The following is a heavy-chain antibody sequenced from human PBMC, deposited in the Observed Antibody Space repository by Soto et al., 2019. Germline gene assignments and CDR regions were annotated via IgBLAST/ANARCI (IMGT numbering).Heavy chain of an antibody. Sequence: ASVKVSCKASGYTFTKFHIHWVRQAPGQGLEWMGRINPSGGVASYAQKFQGRITITRDASTSRAYMELSSLRSEDTAVYYCARDGYSYGYYYYYGMDVWGQGTTVTVSS. CDR1: GYTFTKFH. J-gene: IGHJ6*02. V-gene: IGHV1-46*01. CDR2: INPSGGVA. CDR3: ARDGYSYGYYYYYGMDV. D-gene: IGHD5-18*01.